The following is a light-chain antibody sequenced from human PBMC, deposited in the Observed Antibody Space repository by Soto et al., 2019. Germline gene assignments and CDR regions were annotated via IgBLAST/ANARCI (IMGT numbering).Light chain of an antibody. CDR1: QSISSY. CDR2: AAS. V-gene: IGKV1-39*01. J-gene: IGKJ4*01. CDR3: QQTYSTPLT. Sequence: DIQMTQSPSSLSASVGDRVTITCRASQSISSYLNWYQQKPGKAPKLLIYAASSLQSGVPSRFSGSGSGTDFTRTISSLQPEDFAPYYCQQTYSTPLTFCGGTKVESK.